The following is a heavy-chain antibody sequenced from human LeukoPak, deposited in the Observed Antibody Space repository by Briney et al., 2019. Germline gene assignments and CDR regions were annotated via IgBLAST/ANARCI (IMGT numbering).Heavy chain of an antibody. D-gene: IGHD4-17*01. J-gene: IGHJ4*02. CDR1: GYTFTGYY. V-gene: IGHV1-2*02. Sequence: ASVKVSCKSSGYTFTGYYMHWVRQAPGQGLEWMGWINPNNDGTNYAQKFQGRVTMTRDTSISTAYMELSRLRSDDTAVYYCARVATTAYFDYWGQGTLVTVSS. CDR2: INPNNDGT. CDR3: ARVATTAYFDY.